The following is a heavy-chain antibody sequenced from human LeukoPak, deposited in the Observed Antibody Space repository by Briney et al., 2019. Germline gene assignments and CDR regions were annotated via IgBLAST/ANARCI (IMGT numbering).Heavy chain of an antibody. V-gene: IGHV1-46*01. J-gene: IGHJ6*03. CDR3: ARASEYYYGSGSYRYYMDV. D-gene: IGHD3-10*01. CDR2: INPSGGST. Sequence: ASVKVSCKASGYTFTSYYMHWVRQAPGQGLEWMGIINPSGGSTSYAQKFQGRVTMTRDMSTSTVYMELSSLRSEDTAVYYCARASEYYYGSGSYRYYMDVWGKGTTVTVSS. CDR1: GYTFTSYY.